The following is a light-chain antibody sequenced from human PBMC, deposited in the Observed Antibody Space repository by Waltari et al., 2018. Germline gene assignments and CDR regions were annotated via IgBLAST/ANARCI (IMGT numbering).Light chain of an antibody. CDR1: QSVNSY. J-gene: IGKJ4*01. CDR2: DTS. V-gene: IGKV3-11*01. Sequence: EIVLTQSPVTLSLSPGERATLSCRASQSVNSYLAWYQQKPGQAPRLLIYDTSNRATGIPARFSGSGSGTDFTLTISSLEPEDFAVYYCQQRSNWPTFGGGTKVEIK. CDR3: QQRSNWPT.